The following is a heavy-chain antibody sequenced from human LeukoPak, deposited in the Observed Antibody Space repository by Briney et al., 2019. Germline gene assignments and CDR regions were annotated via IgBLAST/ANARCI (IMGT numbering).Heavy chain of an antibody. V-gene: IGHV3-9*01. D-gene: IGHD3-10*01. CDR2: ISWNSGGI. CDR3: VKDRVWFGELLNPLFDN. J-gene: IGHJ4*02. CDR1: GFTFDDYA. Sequence: PGGSLRLSCAASGFTFDDYAMHWVRQAPGKGLEWVSGISWNSGGIGYADSVKGRFTISRDNAKNSLYLQMNSLRAEDTALYYCVKDRVWFGELLNPLFDNWGQGTRVTVSS.